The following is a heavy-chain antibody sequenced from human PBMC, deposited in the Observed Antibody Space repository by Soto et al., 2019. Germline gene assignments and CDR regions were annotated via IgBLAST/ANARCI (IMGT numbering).Heavy chain of an antibody. V-gene: IGHV6-1*01. CDR2: TYYRSKWYN. CDR1: GDSVSSNSAA. J-gene: IGHJ6*03. Sequence: PSQTLSLTCAISGDSVSSNSAAWNWIRQSPSRGLEWLGRTYYRSKWYNDYAVSVKSRITINPDTSKNQFSLQLNSVTPEDTAVYYCARAPPLASKAARYNYYHMDVWGKGTTVTVSS. CDR3: ARAPPLASKAARYNYYHMDV. D-gene: IGHD6-6*01.